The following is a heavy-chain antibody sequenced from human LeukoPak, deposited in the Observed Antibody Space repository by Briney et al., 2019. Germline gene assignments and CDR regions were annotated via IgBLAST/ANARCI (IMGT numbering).Heavy chain of an antibody. CDR1: GDSMSRYY. CDR2: IYNSGST. CDR3: ARGPPGYYMDV. V-gene: IGHV4-59*01. Sequence: SETLSLTCTFSGDSMSRYYWTWIRQPPGKGLEWIGYIYNSGSTNYNPSLKGRLTISLDTSRSQFSLKLTYVTAADTAVYCCARGPPGYYMDVWGKGTTVTVSS. J-gene: IGHJ6*03.